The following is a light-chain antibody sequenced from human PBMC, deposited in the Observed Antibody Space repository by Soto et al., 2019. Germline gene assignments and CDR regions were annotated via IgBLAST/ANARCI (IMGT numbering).Light chain of an antibody. CDR2: DAS. CDR1: QSVSSY. J-gene: IGKJ5*01. Sequence: DIVLTQSPATLYLSPGERATLSCRASQSVSSYLAWYQQKPGQAPRLLIYDASNRATGIPARFSGSGSGTDSTLTISSLEPEDFAVYYCQQRSNWITFGQGTRLEIK. CDR3: QQRSNWIT. V-gene: IGKV3-11*01.